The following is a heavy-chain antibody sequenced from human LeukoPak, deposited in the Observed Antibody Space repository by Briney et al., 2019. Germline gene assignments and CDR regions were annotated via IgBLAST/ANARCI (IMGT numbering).Heavy chain of an antibody. D-gene: IGHD3-9*01. V-gene: IGHV1-18*01. CDR2: ISAYNGNT. CDR1: GYTFTSYG. Sequence: GASVKVSCKASGYTFTSYGISWVRQAPGQGLEWMGWISAYNGNTNYAQKLQGRVTMTTDTSTSTAYMELRSLRSDDTAVYYCARATYFDWSYYYYYGMDVWGQGTTVTVSS. J-gene: IGHJ6*02. CDR3: ARATYFDWSYYYYYGMDV.